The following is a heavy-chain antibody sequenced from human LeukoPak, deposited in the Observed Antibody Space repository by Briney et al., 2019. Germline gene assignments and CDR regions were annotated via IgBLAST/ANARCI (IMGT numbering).Heavy chain of an antibody. V-gene: IGHV4-31*03. CDR1: GGSISSGGYY. CDR3: ASRTPAKQKAYSSGWGGHGFDP. Sequence: PSETLSLTCTVSGGSISSGGYYWSWIRQHPGKGLEWIGYIYYSGSTYYNPSLKSRVTISVDTSKNQFSLKLSSVTAADTAVYYCASRTPAKQKAYSSGWGGHGFDPWGQGTLVTVSS. D-gene: IGHD6-19*01. J-gene: IGHJ5*02. CDR2: IYYSGST.